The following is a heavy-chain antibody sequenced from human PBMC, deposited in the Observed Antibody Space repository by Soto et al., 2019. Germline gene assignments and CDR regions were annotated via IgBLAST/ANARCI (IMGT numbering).Heavy chain of an antibody. CDR1: GFSLSTSGVG. D-gene: IGHD5-12*01. CDR3: AHVYGGYDNFDY. Sequence: QITLKESGPTLVKPTQTLTLTCTFSGFSLSTSGVGVGWIRQPPGKALEWLALIYWDGDKRYSPSLKSRLTITKDPSKTQVVLTMTNMDPVDTATYYCAHVYGGYDNFDYWGQGTLVTVSS. CDR2: IYWDGDK. J-gene: IGHJ4*02. V-gene: IGHV2-5*02.